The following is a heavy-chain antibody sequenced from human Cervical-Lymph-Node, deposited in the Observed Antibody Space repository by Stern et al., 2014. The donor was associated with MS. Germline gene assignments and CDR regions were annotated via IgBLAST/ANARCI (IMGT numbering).Heavy chain of an antibody. Sequence: VQLVESGGGVVQPGGSLRLSCATSGFTISNYALHWVRQAPGKGLEWVAVISNDGGNKHYADSVKGRFTISRDNSNNTLYLQMNSLRPEDTAVYYCARSHVAYWGQGTLVTVSS. J-gene: IGHJ4*02. D-gene: IGHD3-3*01. V-gene: IGHV3-30-3*01. CDR2: ISNDGGNK. CDR1: GFTISNYA. CDR3: ARSHVAY.